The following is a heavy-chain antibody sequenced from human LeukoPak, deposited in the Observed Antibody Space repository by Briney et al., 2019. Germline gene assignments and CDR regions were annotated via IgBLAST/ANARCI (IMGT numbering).Heavy chain of an antibody. D-gene: IGHD1-26*01. CDR3: TKRSISGSYYGAFYFDC. CDR1: GFTFSSYA. Sequence: GGPLRLSCAASGFTFSSYAMSWVRQAPGKGLEWVSYISSSGSTIYYADSVKGRFTISRDNSKNTLYLQMNSLRAEDTAVYYCTKRSISGSYYGAFYFDCWGQGTLVTVSS. V-gene: IGHV3-23*01. CDR2: ISSSGSTI. J-gene: IGHJ4*02.